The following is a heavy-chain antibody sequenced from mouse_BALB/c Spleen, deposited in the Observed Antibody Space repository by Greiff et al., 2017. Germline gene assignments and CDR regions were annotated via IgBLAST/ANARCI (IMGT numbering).Heavy chain of an antibody. Sequence: VKLMESGAELVKPGASVKLSCKASGYTFTSYYMYWVKQRPGQGLEWIGEINPSNGGTNFNEKFKSKATLTVDKSSSTAYMQLSSLTSEDSAVYYCTRAARALFDYWGQGTTLTVSS. D-gene: IGHD3-1*01. V-gene: IGHV1S81*02. J-gene: IGHJ2*01. CDR2: INPSNGGT. CDR3: TRAARALFDY. CDR1: GYTFTSYY.